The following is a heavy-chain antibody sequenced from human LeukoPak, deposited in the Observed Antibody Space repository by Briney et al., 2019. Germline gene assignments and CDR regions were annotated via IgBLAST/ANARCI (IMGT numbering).Heavy chain of an antibody. J-gene: IGHJ3*02. CDR3: ARASGYQADAFDI. V-gene: IGHV4-59*01. Sequence: SETLSLTCTVSGGSISSYYWSWIRQPPGKGLEWIGYIYYSGSTNYNPSLKSRVTISVDTSKNQFSLKLSSVTAADTAVYYCARASGYQADAFDIWGQGTMVTVSS. CDR2: IYYSGST. CDR1: GGSISSYY. D-gene: IGHD3-22*01.